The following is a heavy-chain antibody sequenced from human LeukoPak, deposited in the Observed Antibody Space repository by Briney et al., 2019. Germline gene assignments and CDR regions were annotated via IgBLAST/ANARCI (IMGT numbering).Heavy chain of an antibody. CDR3: ARGYSGYDWTGGLCDY. Sequence: GGSLRLSCAASGFTFSYYSMNWVRQAPGKGLEWVSYISSSGTIYYADSVKGRFTISRDNAKNSLYLQMNSLRAEDTAVYYCARGYSGYDWTGGLCDYWGQGTLVTVSS. D-gene: IGHD5-12*01. V-gene: IGHV3-48*04. CDR2: ISSSGTI. J-gene: IGHJ4*02. CDR1: GFTFSYYS.